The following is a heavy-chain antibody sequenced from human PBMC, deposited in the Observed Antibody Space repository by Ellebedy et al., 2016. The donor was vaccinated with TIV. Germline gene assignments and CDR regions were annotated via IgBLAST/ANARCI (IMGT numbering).Heavy chain of an antibody. CDR3: AKAGSGWYPGRYGMDV. V-gene: IGHV3-23*01. CDR1: GFTFSSYS. CDR2: ISGSGGST. Sequence: GGSLRLSXAASGFTFSSYSMSWVRQAPGKGLEWVPAISGSGGSTYYADSVKGRFTISRDNSKNTLYLQMNSLRAEDTAVYYCAKAGSGWYPGRYGMDVWGQGTTVTVSS. D-gene: IGHD6-19*01. J-gene: IGHJ6*02.